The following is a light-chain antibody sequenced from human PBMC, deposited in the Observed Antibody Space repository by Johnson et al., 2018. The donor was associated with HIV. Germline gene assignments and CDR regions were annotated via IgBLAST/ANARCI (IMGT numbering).Light chain of an antibody. CDR2: DNN. Sequence: QSVLTQPPSVSAAPGQKVTISCSGSSSNIGNNYVSWYQQFPGTAPKLLIYDNNKRPSGIPDRFSGSKSGTSATLGITGLQTGDEADYYCGTWDISLSVGYVFWTGTKVTVL. J-gene: IGLJ1*01. V-gene: IGLV1-51*01. CDR1: SSNIGNNY. CDR3: GTWDISLSVGYV.